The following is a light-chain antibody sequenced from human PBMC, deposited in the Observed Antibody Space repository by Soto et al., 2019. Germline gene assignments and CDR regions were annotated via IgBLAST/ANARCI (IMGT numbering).Light chain of an antibody. CDR3: QHYGGSFI. V-gene: IGKV3-20*01. J-gene: IGKJ3*01. Sequence: LSLTTREKSTPSCRASQSVSSSYLAWYQQKPGQAPRLLIYGASSRATGIPDRFSGSGSGTDFTLSISRLEPEDFAVYYCQHYGGSFIFGPRTKVDIK. CDR1: QSVSSSY. CDR2: GAS.